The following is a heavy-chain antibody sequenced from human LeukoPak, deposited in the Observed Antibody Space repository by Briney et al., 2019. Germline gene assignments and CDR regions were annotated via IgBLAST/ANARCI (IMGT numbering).Heavy chain of an antibody. CDR2: IYYSGST. J-gene: IGHJ4*02. CDR1: GGSISSHY. CDR3: ARSSTYYDFWSGYYTPETLDY. V-gene: IGHV4-59*11. Sequence: SETLSLTCTVSGGSISSHYWSWIRQPPGKGLEWIGYIYYSGSTNYNPSLTSRVTISVDTYKNQIPLKLRSVTAADAAVYYCARSSTYYDFWSGYYTPETLDYWGQGTLVTVSS. D-gene: IGHD3-3*01.